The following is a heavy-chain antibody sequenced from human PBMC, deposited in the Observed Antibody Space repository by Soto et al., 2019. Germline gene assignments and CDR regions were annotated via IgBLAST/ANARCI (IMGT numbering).Heavy chain of an antibody. Sequence: ASVKVSCKASGYTFTSYDINWVRQATGQGLEWMGWMNPNSGNTGYAQKFQGRVTMTRNTSISTAYMELSSLRSEDTAVYYCARGRGNIVLMVYAIGDPGAFDIWGQGTMVTVSS. CDR3: ARGRGNIVLMVYAIGDPGAFDI. CDR2: MNPNSGNT. D-gene: IGHD2-8*01. CDR1: GYTFTSYD. J-gene: IGHJ3*02. V-gene: IGHV1-8*01.